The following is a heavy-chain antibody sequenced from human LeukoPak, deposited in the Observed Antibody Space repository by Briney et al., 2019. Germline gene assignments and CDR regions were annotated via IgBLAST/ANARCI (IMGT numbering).Heavy chain of an antibody. D-gene: IGHD3-22*01. V-gene: IGHV1-3*01. Sequence: ASVKVSCKASGYTFTSYAMHWVRQAPGQRLEWMGWINAGNGNTKYSQKFQGRVTMTEDTSTDTAYMELSSLRSEDTAVYYCATAPGGYYDSSGYYDYWGQGTLVTVSS. CDR2: INAGNGNT. J-gene: IGHJ4*02. CDR1: GYTFTSYA. CDR3: ATAPGGYYDSSGYYDY.